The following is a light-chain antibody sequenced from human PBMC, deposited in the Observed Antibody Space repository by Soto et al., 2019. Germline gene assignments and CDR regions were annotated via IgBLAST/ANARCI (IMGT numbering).Light chain of an antibody. V-gene: IGLV1-51*01. Sequence: SVLTQPPSVSAAPGQKVTISCSGSTSNIVNNYVSWYQQLPGTAPKLLIFDNDRRPSGIPDRFSGSKSGTSATLGITGLQTGDEADYYCGTWDSRLSAVVFGGGTQLTVL. CDR2: DND. J-gene: IGLJ3*02. CDR1: TSNIVNNY. CDR3: GTWDSRLSAVV.